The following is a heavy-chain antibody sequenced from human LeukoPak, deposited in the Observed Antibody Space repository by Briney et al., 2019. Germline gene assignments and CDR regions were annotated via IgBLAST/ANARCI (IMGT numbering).Heavy chain of an antibody. J-gene: IGHJ4*02. V-gene: IGHV3-9*01. D-gene: IGHD1-14*01. CDR2: ISWNSGSI. CDR3: ATIPRTNDY. CDR1: GFTFDDYA. Sequence: GGSLRLSCAASGFTFDDYAMHWVRQAPGKGLEWVSGISWNSGSIGYADSVKGRFTISRDNAKNSLYLQINSLRVEDTAVYYCATIPRTNDYWGQGTLVTVSS.